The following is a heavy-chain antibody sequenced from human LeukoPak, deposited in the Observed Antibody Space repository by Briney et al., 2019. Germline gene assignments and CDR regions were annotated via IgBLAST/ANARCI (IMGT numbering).Heavy chain of an antibody. D-gene: IGHD6-13*01. CDR3: ARGAAADRYDY. V-gene: IGHV1-2*02. J-gene: IGHJ4*02. Sequence: ASVKVSCKASVYTFTRYYMHWVRQAPGQGLEWVGWINPNSGGTNYAQKFQGRVNMTRDTSISTAYMELSRLRSDDTAVYYCARGAAADRYDYWGQGTLVTVS. CDR2: INPNSGGT. CDR1: VYTFTRYY.